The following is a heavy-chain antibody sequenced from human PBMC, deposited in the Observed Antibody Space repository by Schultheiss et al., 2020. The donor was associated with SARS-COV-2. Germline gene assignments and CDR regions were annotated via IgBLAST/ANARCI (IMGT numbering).Heavy chain of an antibody. CDR3: ASYPYSSSEDHAFDI. Sequence: GGSLRLSCAASGFTFSSYWMSWVRQAPGKGLEWVSYISSSGSTIYYADSVKGRFTISRDNAKNSLYLQMNSLRAEDTAVYYCASYPYSSSEDHAFDIWGQGTMVTVAS. CDR2: ISSSGSTI. D-gene: IGHD6-6*01. J-gene: IGHJ3*02. CDR1: GFTFSSYW. V-gene: IGHV3-48*04.